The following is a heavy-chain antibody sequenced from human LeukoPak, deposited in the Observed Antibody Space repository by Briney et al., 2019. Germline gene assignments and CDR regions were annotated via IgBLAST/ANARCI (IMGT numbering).Heavy chain of an antibody. V-gene: IGHV3-23*01. CDR2: ISGSGGST. CDR1: GFTFSSYA. D-gene: IGHD2-2*01. J-gene: IGHJ6*02. Sequence: QSGGSLRLSCAASGFTFSSYAMSWVRQAPGKGLEWASAISGSGGSTYYADSVKGRFTISRDNSKNTLYLQMNSLRAEDTAVYYCATYCSSTSCYAPGYYYYGMDVWGQGTTVTVSS. CDR3: ATYCSSTSCYAPGYYYYGMDV.